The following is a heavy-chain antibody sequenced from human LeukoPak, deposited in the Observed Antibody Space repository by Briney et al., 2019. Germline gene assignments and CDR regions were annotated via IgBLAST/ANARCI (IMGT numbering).Heavy chain of an antibody. V-gene: IGHV4-59*01. Sequence: PSETLSLTCTVSGGSISSYYWSWIRQPPGKGLEWIGYIYYSGSTNYNPSLKSRVTISVDTSKNQFSLKLSSVTAADTAVYYCARTQNGEENWFDPWGQGTLVTVSS. CDR1: GGSISSYY. J-gene: IGHJ5*02. CDR3: ARTQNGEENWFDP. CDR2: IYYSGST.